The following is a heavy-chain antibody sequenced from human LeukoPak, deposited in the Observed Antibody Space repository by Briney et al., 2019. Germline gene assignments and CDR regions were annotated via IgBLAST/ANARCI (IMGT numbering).Heavy chain of an antibody. CDR3: ARQTPDYGGSHFDY. CDR1: GFTFSSYS. Sequence: PGGSLRLSCAASGFTFSSYSMNWVRQAPGKGLEWVSSISSSSSYIYYADSVKGRFTISRDNAKNSLYQQMNSLRAEDTAVYYCARQTPDYGGSHFDYWGQGTLVTVSS. V-gene: IGHV3-21*01. J-gene: IGHJ4*02. D-gene: IGHD4-23*01. CDR2: ISSSSSYI.